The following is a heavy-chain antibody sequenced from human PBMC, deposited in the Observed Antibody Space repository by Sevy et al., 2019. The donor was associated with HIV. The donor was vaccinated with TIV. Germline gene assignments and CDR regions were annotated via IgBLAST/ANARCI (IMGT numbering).Heavy chain of an antibody. CDR1: GFTFSSYW. V-gene: IGHV3-7*01. Sequence: GGSLTLSCAASGFTFSSYWMSWVRQAPGKGLEWVANIKQDGSEKYYVDSVKGRFTISRDNAKNSLYLQMNSLRAEDTAVYYCARVRGIAVAGTRFDPWGQGTLVTVSS. J-gene: IGHJ5*02. D-gene: IGHD6-19*01. CDR2: IKQDGSEK. CDR3: ARVRGIAVAGTRFDP.